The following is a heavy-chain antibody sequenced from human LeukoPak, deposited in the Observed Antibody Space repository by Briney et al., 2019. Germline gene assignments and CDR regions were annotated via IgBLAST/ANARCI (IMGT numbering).Heavy chain of an antibody. CDR2: ISYDGSNK. V-gene: IGHV3-30*18. Sequence: PGRSRRLSCAASGFTFSSYGMHWVRQAPGKGLEWVAVISYDGSNKYYADSVKGRFTISRDNSKNTLYLQMNSQRAEDTAVYYCAKGPPGFDYWGQGTLVTVSS. CDR1: GFTFSSYG. J-gene: IGHJ4*02. D-gene: IGHD1-14*01. CDR3: AKGPPGFDY.